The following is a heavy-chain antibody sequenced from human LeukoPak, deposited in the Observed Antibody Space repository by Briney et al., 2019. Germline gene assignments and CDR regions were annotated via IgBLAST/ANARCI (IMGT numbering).Heavy chain of an antibody. CDR1: GGSISSGGYY. J-gene: IGHJ4*02. D-gene: IGHD4-17*01. CDR3: ARVYGDPFIVVFDY. Sequence: PSQTLSLTCTVSGGSISSGGYYWSWIRHHPGKGLEWIGYIYYSGSTYYNPSLKSRVTISVDTSKNQFSLKLSSVTAADTAVYYCARVYGDPFIVVFDYWGQGTLVTVSS. V-gene: IGHV4-31*03. CDR2: IYYSGST.